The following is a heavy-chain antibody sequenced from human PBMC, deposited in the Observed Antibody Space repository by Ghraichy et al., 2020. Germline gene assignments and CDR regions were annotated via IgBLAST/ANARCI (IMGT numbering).Heavy chain of an antibody. CDR3: ARAPKSMVRGVGFDL. V-gene: IGHV4-34*01. CDR2: INHSGST. CDR1: GGSFSGYY. Sequence: GSLSLTCAVYGGSFSGYYWSWIRQPPGKGLEWIGEINHSGSTNYNPSLKSRVTISVDTSKNQFSLKLSSVTAADTAVYYCARAPKSMVRGVGFDLWGRGTLVTVSS. J-gene: IGHJ2*01. D-gene: IGHD3-10*01.